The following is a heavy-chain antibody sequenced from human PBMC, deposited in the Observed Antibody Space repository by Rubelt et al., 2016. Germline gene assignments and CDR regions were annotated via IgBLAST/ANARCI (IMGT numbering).Heavy chain of an antibody. Sequence: QVQLQESGPGLVKPSETLSLTCTVSGGSISTYYWSWIRQPPGKGLEWIGYVYNSGSSDYNTSLKSRVTISIDKSRTQFSLKLTCVTAADTAVYYCARVTPYHTYCSGGMCHLDSWGPGTLVTVSS. V-gene: IGHV4-59*01. CDR3: ARVTPYHTYCSGGMCHLDS. CDR2: VYNSGSS. J-gene: IGHJ4*02. D-gene: IGHD2-15*01. CDR1: GGSISTYY.